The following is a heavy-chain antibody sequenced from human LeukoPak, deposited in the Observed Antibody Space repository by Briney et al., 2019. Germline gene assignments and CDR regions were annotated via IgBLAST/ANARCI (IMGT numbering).Heavy chain of an antibody. Sequence: GGSLRLSCAASGFMFRSYSMNWVRQAPGKGLEWVSSISSSSSYIFYADSVKGRFTISRDNAKKSLSLQMNSLRAEDTAVYYCARGPYSSGWHYFDYWGQGTLVTVSS. CDR2: ISSSSSYI. D-gene: IGHD6-19*01. J-gene: IGHJ4*02. CDR3: ARGPYSSGWHYFDY. V-gene: IGHV3-21*01. CDR1: GFMFRSYS.